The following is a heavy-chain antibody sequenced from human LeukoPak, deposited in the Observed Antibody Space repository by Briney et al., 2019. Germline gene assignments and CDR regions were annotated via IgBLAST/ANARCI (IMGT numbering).Heavy chain of an antibody. CDR1: GGSISSGSYY. D-gene: IGHD4-17*01. CDR3: ARDYPDFGDYRVWFDP. J-gene: IGHJ5*02. V-gene: IGHV4-61*02. Sequence: SETLSLTCTVSGGSISSGSYYWSWIRQPAGKGLEWIGRIYTSGSTNYNPSLKSRVTISVDTSKNQFSLKLNPVTAADTAVYFCARDYPDFGDYRVWFDPWGQGTLVTVSS. CDR2: IYTSGST.